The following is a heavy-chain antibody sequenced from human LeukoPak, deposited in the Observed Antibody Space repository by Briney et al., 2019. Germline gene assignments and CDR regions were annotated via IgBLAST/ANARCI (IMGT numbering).Heavy chain of an antibody. CDR3: ARLALGYCSGGTCPYYFDH. J-gene: IGHJ4*02. V-gene: IGHV4-4*07. CDR2: VYSSGST. D-gene: IGHD2-15*01. Sequence: SDTLSLTCTVSGGALSGYYWSWIRPPAGKGLEWLGRVYSSGSTKYNPSLESRVTMSVDTSKNQFSLKLNFVTAADTAVYYCARLALGYCSGGTCPYYFDHWGQGTLVTVSS. CDR1: GGALSGYY.